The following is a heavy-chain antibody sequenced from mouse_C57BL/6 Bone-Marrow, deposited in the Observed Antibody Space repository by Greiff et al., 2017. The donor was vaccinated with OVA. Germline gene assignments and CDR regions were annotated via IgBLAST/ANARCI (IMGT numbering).Heavy chain of an antibody. V-gene: IGHV5-4*03. CDR2: ISDGGSYT. D-gene: IGHD2-4*01. CDR3: ARRKLRGAMDY. Sequence: EVMLVESGGGLVKPGGSLKLSCAASGFTFSSYAMSWVRQTPEKRLEWVATISDGGSYTYYPDNVKGRFTISRDNAKNNLYLQMSHLKSEDTAMYYCARRKLRGAMDYWGQGTSVTVSS. J-gene: IGHJ4*01. CDR1: GFTFSSYA.